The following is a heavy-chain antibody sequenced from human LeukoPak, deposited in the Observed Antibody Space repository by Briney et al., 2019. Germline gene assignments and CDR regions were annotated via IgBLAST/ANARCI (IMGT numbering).Heavy chain of an antibody. V-gene: IGHV3-30-3*01. CDR2: ISYDGSNE. CDR3: ARDPLNRRWGSYYFDY. Sequence: PGRSLRLSCAASGFTFTDYAMHWVRQAPGKGLEWVALISYDGSNESYEDSVKGRFTISRDNSRSTLYLQMSSLRGEDTAVYYCARDPLNRRWGSYYFDYWGLGTLVTVSS. D-gene: IGHD1-14*01. J-gene: IGHJ4*02. CDR1: GFTFTDYA.